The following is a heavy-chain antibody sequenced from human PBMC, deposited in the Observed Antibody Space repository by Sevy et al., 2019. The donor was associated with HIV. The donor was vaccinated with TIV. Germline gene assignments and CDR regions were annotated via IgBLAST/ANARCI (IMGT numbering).Heavy chain of an antibody. D-gene: IGHD6-19*01. J-gene: IGHJ4*02. Sequence: GGALRLSCAASGFTVSSNYMSWVRQAPGKGLEWVSVIYSGGSTYYSDSVKGRFTISRDNSKNTLYLKMNSLRAEDTAVDYCASTTSGQQWLLDYWGQGTLVTVSS. CDR3: ASTTSGQQWLLDY. CDR2: IYSGGST. V-gene: IGHV3-53*01. CDR1: GFTVSSNY.